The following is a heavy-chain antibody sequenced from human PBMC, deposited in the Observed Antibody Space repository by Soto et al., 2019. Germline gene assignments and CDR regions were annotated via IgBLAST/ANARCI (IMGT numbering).Heavy chain of an antibody. Sequence: GGSLRLSCAASGFTFSSYWMHWVRQVPEKGLVWVSRINSDGSITNYADAVKGRFTISRDDVKNTLYLQMNSLRAEDTAVYYCVRYPRSVGGSYRPDYWGQGTLVTVSS. CDR2: INSDGSIT. V-gene: IGHV3-74*01. J-gene: IGHJ4*02. D-gene: IGHD3-16*02. CDR1: GFTFSSYW. CDR3: VRYPRSVGGSYRPDY.